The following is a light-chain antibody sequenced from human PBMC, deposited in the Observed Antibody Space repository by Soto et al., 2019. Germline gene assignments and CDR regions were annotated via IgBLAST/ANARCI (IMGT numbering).Light chain of an antibody. V-gene: IGKV3-20*01. J-gene: IGKJ2*01. CDR3: KQYGSSPVT. CDR2: GAS. Sequence: EIVLTQSPGTLSLSPGERATLSCRASQSVSSSYLAWYQQKPGQAPRLLIYGASSRATGIPDRFSGSGSGTDFTLTISRLEPEDFAVYYCKQYGSSPVTFGQGTKLEIK. CDR1: QSVSSSY.